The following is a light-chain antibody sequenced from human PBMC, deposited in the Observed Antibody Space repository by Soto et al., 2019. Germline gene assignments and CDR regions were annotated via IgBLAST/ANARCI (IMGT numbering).Light chain of an antibody. Sequence: EIVLTQSPATLSLSPGERATLSCRASQSVSSYLAWYQQKPGQAPRLLIYDASNRATGIPARFSGSGSGTDFTLTISGLQSEDFAVYYCQQYNNWPPTFGQGTRLE. J-gene: IGKJ5*01. CDR1: QSVSSY. V-gene: IGKV3-11*01. CDR3: QQYNNWPPT. CDR2: DAS.